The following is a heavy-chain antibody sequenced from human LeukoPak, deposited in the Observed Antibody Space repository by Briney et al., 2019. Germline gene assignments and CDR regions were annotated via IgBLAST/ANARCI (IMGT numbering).Heavy chain of an antibody. J-gene: IGHJ4*02. V-gene: IGHV3-23*01. CDR3: AKGRVAGSRKFDY. Sequence: GGSLRLSCAASGFTFSIYAMSWVRQAPGKGLEWVSSISDTSAYIYYSDSVKGRFTISRDNSKNTLYLQMNSLRAEDTAVYYCAKGRVAGSRKFDYWGQGTLVTVSS. D-gene: IGHD6-19*01. CDR1: GFTFSIYA. CDR2: ISDTSAYI.